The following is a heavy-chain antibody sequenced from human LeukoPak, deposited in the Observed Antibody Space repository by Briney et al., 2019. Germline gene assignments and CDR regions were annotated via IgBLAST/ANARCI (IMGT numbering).Heavy chain of an antibody. J-gene: IGHJ6*03. Sequence: GGALRLSRVASRFTCRDYYRRWICNALGEGPERVSYISSSGSTIYYADSVKGRFTISRDNAKNSLYLQMNSLRAEDTAVYYCARADVWGGPSKAYMDVGGKGTTVTVSS. D-gene: IGHD3-3*01. CDR1: RFTCRDYY. V-gene: IGHV3-11*04. CDR3: ARADVWGGPSKAYMDV. CDR2: ISSSGSTI.